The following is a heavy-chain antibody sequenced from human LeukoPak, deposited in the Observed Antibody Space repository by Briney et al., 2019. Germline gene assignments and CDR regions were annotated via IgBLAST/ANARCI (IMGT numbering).Heavy chain of an antibody. CDR2: IYYSGST. J-gene: IGHJ4*02. V-gene: IGHV4-59*08. CDR1: GGSISSYY. CDR3: ARLSGDSPIFDY. D-gene: IGHD2-21*02. Sequence: PSEALSLTCTVSGGSISSYYWSWIRQPPGKGLEWIGYIYYSGSTNYNPSLKSRVTISVDTSKNQFSLKLSSVTAADTAVYYCARLSGDSPIFDYWGQGTLVTVSS.